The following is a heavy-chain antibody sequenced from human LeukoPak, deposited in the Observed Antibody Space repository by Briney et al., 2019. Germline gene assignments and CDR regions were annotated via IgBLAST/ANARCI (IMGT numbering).Heavy chain of an antibody. CDR1: GGSFSGYY. Sequence: PSETLSLTCAVYGGSFSGYYWSWIRQPPGKGLEWIGYIYYSGSTNYNPSLKSRVTISVDTSKNQFSLKLSSVTAADTAVYYCARVRTGSLFDYWGQGTLVTVSS. D-gene: IGHD1-26*01. CDR3: ARVRTGSLFDY. J-gene: IGHJ4*02. V-gene: IGHV4-59*12. CDR2: IYYSGST.